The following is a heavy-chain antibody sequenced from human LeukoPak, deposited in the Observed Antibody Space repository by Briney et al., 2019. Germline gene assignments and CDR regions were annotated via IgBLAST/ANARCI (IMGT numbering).Heavy chain of an antibody. Sequence: MASETLSLTCTVSGVSINSGGYYWSWIRQPPGKGLEWIGYSYHSGGTYYNPSLKSRVTISVDGSKNQFSLKLSSVTAADTAVYYCARVGRFLEWPYHDYWGQGTLVTVSS. CDR1: GVSINSGGYY. CDR3: ARVGRFLEWPYHDY. J-gene: IGHJ4*02. D-gene: IGHD3-3*01. V-gene: IGHV4-30-2*01. CDR2: SYHSGGT.